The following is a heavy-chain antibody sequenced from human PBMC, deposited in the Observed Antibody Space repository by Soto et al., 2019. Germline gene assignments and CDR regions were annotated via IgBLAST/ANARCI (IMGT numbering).Heavy chain of an antibody. D-gene: IGHD3-10*01. J-gene: IGHJ4*02. V-gene: IGHV3-33*01. CDR3: ARDSEGYGSGSIYFDY. CDR2: IWYDGSNK. Sequence: QVQLVESGGGVVQPGRSLRLSCAASGFTFSSYGMHWVRQAPGKGLEWVAVIWYDGSNKYYADSVKGRFTISRDNSKNTLYLQINSLRAKNTSVYYCARDSEGYGSGSIYFDYWGQGTLVTVSS. CDR1: GFTFSSYG.